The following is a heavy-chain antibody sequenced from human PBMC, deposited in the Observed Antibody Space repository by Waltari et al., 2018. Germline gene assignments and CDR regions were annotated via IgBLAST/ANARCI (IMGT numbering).Heavy chain of an antibody. CDR3: ARDSGSYYFDY. CDR1: GGTFSSYA. V-gene: IGHV1-69*10. D-gene: IGHD1-26*01. J-gene: IGHJ4*02. Sequence: QVQLVQSGAEVKKPGTSVKVSCKASGGTFSSYALSWGRQVPGQGLEWMGGIIPILGIANYAQKFQGRVTITADKSTSTAYMELSSLRSEDTAVYYCARDSGSYYFDYWGQGTLVTVSS. CDR2: IIPILGIA.